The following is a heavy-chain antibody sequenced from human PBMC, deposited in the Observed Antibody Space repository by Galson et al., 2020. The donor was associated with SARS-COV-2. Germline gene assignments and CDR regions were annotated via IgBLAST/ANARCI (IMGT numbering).Heavy chain of an antibody. CDR1: GYSISSGYY. CDR2: IYHSGST. Sequence: SETLSLTCAVSGYSISSGYYWGWIRQPPGKGLEWIGSIYHSGSTYYNPSLKSRVTISVDTSKNQFSLKLSSVTAADTAVYYCARCNGGWYGYMDVWGKGTTVTVSS. CDR3: ARCNGGWYGYMDV. J-gene: IGHJ6*03. D-gene: IGHD6-19*01. V-gene: IGHV4-38-2*01.